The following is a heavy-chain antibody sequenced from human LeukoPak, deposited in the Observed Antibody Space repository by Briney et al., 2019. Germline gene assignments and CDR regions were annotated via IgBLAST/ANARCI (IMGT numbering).Heavy chain of an antibody. J-gene: IGHJ6*03. CDR3: ARGILDATYYYYYYMDV. CDR1: GYTFINYS. V-gene: IGHV1-18*01. CDR2: ITAYNGNT. Sequence: RASVKVSCKASGYTFINYSISWVRQAPGQGLEWMGWITAYNGNTKYAQKLQGRVTMTTDTSTSTAYMELRGLRSDDTAVYYCARGILDATYYYYYYMDVWGKGTTVTVSS. D-gene: IGHD1-1*01.